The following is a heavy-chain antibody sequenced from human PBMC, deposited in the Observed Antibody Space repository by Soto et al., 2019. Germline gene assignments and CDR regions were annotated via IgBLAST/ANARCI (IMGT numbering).Heavy chain of an antibody. J-gene: IGHJ4*02. CDR1: RFTFSSYA. V-gene: IGHV3-23*01. CDR2: ISADGGTT. D-gene: IGHD3-9*01. Sequence: GGSLRLSCATSRFTFSSYAMSWVRQAPGKGLEWVSTISADGGTTYYPDSVKGRFTISRDNSKNTLYLQMNSLGAEDTAVYYCAKVGRSFDWLYFFDYWGRGTLVTVSS. CDR3: AKVGRSFDWLYFFDY.